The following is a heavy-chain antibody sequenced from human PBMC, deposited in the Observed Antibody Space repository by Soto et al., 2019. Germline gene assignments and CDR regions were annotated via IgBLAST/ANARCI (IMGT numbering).Heavy chain of an antibody. J-gene: IGHJ6*02. CDR3: SRSEEDSDYYYYGMDV. V-gene: IGHV6-1*01. D-gene: IGHD2-15*01. CDR1: VATVSSNRVA. Sequence: SQTLSLTCVVSVATVSSNRVAWDCGRQSPSRCLWWLGRTYYRSRSYSDYPVSVRSRIDINADTSKNQVSLQLNSVTPEDTAVYYCSRSEEDSDYYYYGMDVWGQGTTVTVS. CDR2: TYYRSRSYS.